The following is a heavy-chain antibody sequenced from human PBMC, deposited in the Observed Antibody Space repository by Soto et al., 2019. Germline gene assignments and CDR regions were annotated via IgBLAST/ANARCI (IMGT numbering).Heavy chain of an antibody. Sequence: ASVKVSCKASGYTFTSYGISWVRQAPGQGLEWMGWISAYNGNTNYAQKLQGRVTMTTDTSTSTAYMELRSLRSDDTAVYYCARRPHQPYSSSPKYYIDYWGQGTLVTVSS. D-gene: IGHD6-13*01. V-gene: IGHV1-18*01. CDR3: ARRPHQPYSSSPKYYIDY. J-gene: IGHJ4*02. CDR2: ISAYNGNT. CDR1: GYTFTSYG.